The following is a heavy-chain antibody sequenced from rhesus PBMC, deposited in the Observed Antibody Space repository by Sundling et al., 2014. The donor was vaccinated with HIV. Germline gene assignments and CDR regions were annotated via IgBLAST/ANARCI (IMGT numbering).Heavy chain of an antibody. CDR1: GFSLSTSGMG. CDR2: IYWDDDK. Sequence: QVTLKESGPALVKPTQTLTLTCTFSGFSLSTSGMGVGWIRQPPGKTLEWLTHIYWDDDKRYSTSLKSRLTISKDTSKNQVVLTMTNMDPVDTATYYCTRRDWLRDFDYWGQGVLVTVSS. D-gene: IGHD3-3*01. CDR3: TRRDWLRDFDY. J-gene: IGHJ4*01. V-gene: IGHV2-174*02.